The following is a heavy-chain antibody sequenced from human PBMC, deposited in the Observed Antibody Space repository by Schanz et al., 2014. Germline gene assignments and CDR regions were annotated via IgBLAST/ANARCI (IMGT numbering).Heavy chain of an antibody. CDR1: GFTFSPYW. CDR2: INGDGGNT. Sequence: EVQLVESGGGLVQPGGSLRLSCGSSGFTFSPYWMHWVRQAPGKGLVWVSRINGDGGNTNYADSVKGRFTISRDNAKNTLYLQKNTLRSDDAAVYCCAKYRGYSRVSGSYRELEYWGQGTLVTVSS. CDR3: AKYRGYSRVSGSYRELEY. D-gene: IGHD3-10*01. V-gene: IGHV3-74*01. J-gene: IGHJ4*02.